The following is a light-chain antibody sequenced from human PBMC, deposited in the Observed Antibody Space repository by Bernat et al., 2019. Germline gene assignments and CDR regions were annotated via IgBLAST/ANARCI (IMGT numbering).Light chain of an antibody. Sequence: DIQMTQSPSTLSASVEDRVTITCRASQSISDWLAWYQQKPGKAPKLLIHKSSNLESGVPSRFSGSGSGTEFTLTISSLQADDSATYYCQQCYSYITFGQGTRLEIK. J-gene: IGKJ5*01. V-gene: IGKV1-5*03. CDR2: KSS. CDR1: QSISDW. CDR3: QQCYSYIT.